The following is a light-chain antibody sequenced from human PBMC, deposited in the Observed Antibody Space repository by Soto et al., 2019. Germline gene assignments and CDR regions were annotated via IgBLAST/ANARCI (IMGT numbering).Light chain of an antibody. V-gene: IGLV1-44*01. Sequence: QSVLTQPPSASGTPGQRVTISCSGSTSNIGSNTVSWYQLLPGTAPKLLIYSNDQRPSGVPDRFSGSKSGTSASLAISGLQSEDEADYYCAIWDLTLSAWVFGGGTKLTVL. CDR2: SND. CDR3: AIWDLTLSAWV. J-gene: IGLJ3*02. CDR1: TSNIGSNT.